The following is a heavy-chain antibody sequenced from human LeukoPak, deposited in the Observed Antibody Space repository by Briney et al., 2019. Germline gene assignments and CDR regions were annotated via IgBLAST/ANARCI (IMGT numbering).Heavy chain of an antibody. V-gene: IGHV4-34*01. Sequence: SETLSLTCAVYGGSFSGYYWSWIRQPPGKGLEWIGKVSRSGKTNYSPSLQSRVTISVDTSKNQFSLKLSSVTAADTAVYYCVRGGPSELDPWGQGTLVTVSS. CDR1: GGSFSGYY. CDR2: VSRSGKT. CDR3: VRGGPSELDP. D-gene: IGHD1-14*01. J-gene: IGHJ5*02.